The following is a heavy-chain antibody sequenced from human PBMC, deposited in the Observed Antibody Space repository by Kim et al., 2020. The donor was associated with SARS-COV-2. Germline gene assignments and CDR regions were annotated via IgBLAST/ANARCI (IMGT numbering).Heavy chain of an antibody. D-gene: IGHD6-13*01. CDR2: IIPIQNIA. Sequence: SVKVSCKASGGTFSSYLINWVRQAPGQGLEWMGRIIPIQNIANYAQKLQGRVTMTAGKSTITAYMEVTRLRSEDTAVYFCARGQAGAFDIWGQGTMVTV. CDR3: ARGQAGAFDI. V-gene: IGHV1-69*04. CDR1: GGTFSSYL. J-gene: IGHJ3*02.